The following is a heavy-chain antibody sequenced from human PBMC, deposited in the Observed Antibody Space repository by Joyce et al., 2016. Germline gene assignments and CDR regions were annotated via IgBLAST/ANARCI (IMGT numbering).Heavy chain of an antibody. CDR2: IGRRDSYT. J-gene: IGHJ5*02. D-gene: IGHD3-10*02. V-gene: IGHV5-10-1*03. CDR3: ARHVTDWFDP. CDR1: GYSFTSHW. Sequence: EVQLVQSGAAVKKPGESLRISCKGSGYSFTSHWISWVRQMHGKGLEWKGRIGRRDSYTDYSPSCEGHVTISVDKTSSAAYLEWSSLRASDTAIYYCARHVTDWFDPWGQGTLVTVSS.